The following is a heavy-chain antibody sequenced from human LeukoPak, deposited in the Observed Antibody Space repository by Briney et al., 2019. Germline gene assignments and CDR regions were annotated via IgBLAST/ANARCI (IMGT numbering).Heavy chain of an antibody. Sequence: ASVKVSCKACGYTFTSYYMHWVRQAPGQGLEWMGIINPSGGSTSYAQKFQGRVTMTRDTSTSTVYMELSSLRSEDTAVYYCARGANYCTNGVCSLFYWGQGTLVTVSS. V-gene: IGHV1-46*01. CDR3: ARGANYCTNGVCSLFY. CDR2: INPSGGST. D-gene: IGHD2-8*01. CDR1: GYTFTSYY. J-gene: IGHJ4*02.